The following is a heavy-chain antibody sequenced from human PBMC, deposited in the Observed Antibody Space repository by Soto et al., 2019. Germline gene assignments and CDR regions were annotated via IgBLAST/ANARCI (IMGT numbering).Heavy chain of an antibody. CDR1: GGSFSGYY. Sequence: PSETLSLTCAVYGGSFSGYYWSWIRQPPGKGLEWIGEINHSGSTNYNPSLKSRVTISVDTSKNQFSLKLSSVTAADTAVYYCARRGSLPKKYYYYYMDVWGKGTTVTVSS. V-gene: IGHV4-34*01. CDR3: ARRGSLPKKYYYYYMDV. D-gene: IGHD3-10*01. CDR2: INHSGST. J-gene: IGHJ6*03.